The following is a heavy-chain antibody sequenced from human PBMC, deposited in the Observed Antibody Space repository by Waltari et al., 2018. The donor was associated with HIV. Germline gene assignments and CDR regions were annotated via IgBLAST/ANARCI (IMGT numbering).Heavy chain of an antibody. CDR1: GYTFTSYG. J-gene: IGHJ4*02. D-gene: IGHD2-2*01. Sequence: QVQLVQSGAEVKKPGASVKVSCKASGYTFTSYGISWVRQAPGQWLEWMGWVSGYNGNTNNAQKLTGRVTMTTDTSTSTAYMELRSMRSDDTAVYYCARINCTSVSCYASLDYWGQGTLVTVSS. V-gene: IGHV1-18*01. CDR3: ARINCTSVSCYASLDY. CDR2: VSGYNGNT.